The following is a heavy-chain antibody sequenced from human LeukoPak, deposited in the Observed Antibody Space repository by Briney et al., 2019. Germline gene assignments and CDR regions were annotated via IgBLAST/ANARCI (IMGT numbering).Heavy chain of an antibody. CDR3: ASGHGYSYGYNY. V-gene: IGHV3-30*04. CDR1: GFTFSSYA. D-gene: IGHD5-18*01. CDR2: VSYDGSNK. J-gene: IGHJ4*02. Sequence: GRSLRLSCAASGFTFSSYAMHWVRQAPGKGLEWVAVVSYDGSNKYYADSVKGRFTISRDNSKNTLYLQMNSLRAEDTAVYYCASGHGYSYGYNYWGQGTLVTVSS.